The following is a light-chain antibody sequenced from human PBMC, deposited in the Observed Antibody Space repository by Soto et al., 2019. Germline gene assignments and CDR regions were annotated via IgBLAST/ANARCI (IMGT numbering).Light chain of an antibody. Sequence: QSALTQPASVSGSPGQSITISCTGTSSDVGTYNLVSWYQQHPGKAPKLMIYEVSKRPSGVSNRFSGSKSGNTASLTISGLQAEDEADYYCCSYGVSSPWVLGGGTKLTV. V-gene: IGLV2-23*02. CDR2: EVS. J-gene: IGLJ3*02. CDR1: SSDVGTYNL. CDR3: CSYGVSSPWV.